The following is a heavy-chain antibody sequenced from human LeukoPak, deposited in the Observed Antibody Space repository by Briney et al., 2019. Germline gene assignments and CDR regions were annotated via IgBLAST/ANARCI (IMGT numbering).Heavy chain of an antibody. J-gene: IGHJ4*02. CDR2: ISYSGST. CDR3: ARRGSDYSFDY. Sequence: PSETLSLTCTVSGGSISSYYWSWIRQPPGKGLEWIGYISYSGSTNYNPSLKSRVTISVDTSKNQFSLKLRSVTAADTAVYYCARRGSDYSFDYWGQGTLVTVPS. V-gene: IGHV4-59*08. D-gene: IGHD3-22*01. CDR1: GGSISSYY.